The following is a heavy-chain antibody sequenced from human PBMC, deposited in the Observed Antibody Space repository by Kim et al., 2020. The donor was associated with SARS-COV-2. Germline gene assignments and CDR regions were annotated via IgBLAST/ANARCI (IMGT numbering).Heavy chain of an antibody. CDR3: SKMRGSSGSVLYFDF. J-gene: IGHJ4*01. D-gene: IGHD1-26*01. Sequence: GGSLRLSCAASGFTFSNYAMSWVRQAPGKGLEWVSGIAGSDGRTWYADSVKGRLTISRDNSRNSLYLQMNSLRAADTAAEYCSKMRGSSGSVLYFDFWG. V-gene: IGHV3-23*01. CDR1: GFTFSNYA. CDR2: IAGSDGRT.